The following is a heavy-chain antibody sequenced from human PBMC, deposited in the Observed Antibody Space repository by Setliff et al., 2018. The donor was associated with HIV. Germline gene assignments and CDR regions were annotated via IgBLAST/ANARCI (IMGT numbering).Heavy chain of an antibody. CDR1: GFTFSSYA. Sequence: GGSLRLSCAASGFTFSSYAMSWVRQAPGKGLEWVSGISGSGGNTYYADSVKGRFTISRDNSKNTLYLQMNSRSAEDTAVYYCAKGLENCSGGDCYYAPYYCYYMDGWGKGTTVTVSS. V-gene: IGHV3-23*01. CDR3: AKGLENCSGGDCYYAPYYCYYMDG. J-gene: IGHJ6*03. CDR2: ISGSGGNT. D-gene: IGHD2-15*01.